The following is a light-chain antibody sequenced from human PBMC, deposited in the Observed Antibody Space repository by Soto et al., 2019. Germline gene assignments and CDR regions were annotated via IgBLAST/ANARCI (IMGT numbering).Light chain of an antibody. Sequence: EIVLTQSPATLSLSPGERATLSCRASQSVSRYLAWYQQKPGQAPRLLIYVASNRATGIPARFSGSGSGTDFTLTISSLEPEDFAFYYCQQRSNWPPWTFGQGTRVEIK. CDR2: VAS. CDR3: QQRSNWPPWT. V-gene: IGKV3-11*01. J-gene: IGKJ1*01. CDR1: QSVSRY.